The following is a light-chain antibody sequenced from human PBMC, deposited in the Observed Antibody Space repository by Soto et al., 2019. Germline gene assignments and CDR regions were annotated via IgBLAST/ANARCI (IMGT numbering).Light chain of an antibody. CDR3: QHSCITPRYT. Sequence: DIQITQSPSSLSASVGDRVTITCRASQSISSHLNWYQHKPGRPPRLLIFASYILEGGVPSRFSGSGSDTYFTLTIDSLQPEDVATYYCQHSCITPRYTFGQGTKVEI. CDR2: ASY. J-gene: IGKJ2*01. CDR1: QSISSH. V-gene: IGKV1-39*01.